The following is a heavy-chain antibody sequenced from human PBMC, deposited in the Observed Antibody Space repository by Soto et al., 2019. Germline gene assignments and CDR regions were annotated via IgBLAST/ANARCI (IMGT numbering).Heavy chain of an antibody. V-gene: IGHV4-59*01. Sequence: QVQLQESGPGLVKPSETLSLTCTVSGGSISSYYWSWIRQPPGKGLEWIGYIYYSGSTNYNPSLKSRVTISVDTSKNQFSLKLSSVTAADTAVYYCARSSIAAAWFAFDIWGQGTMVTVSS. J-gene: IGHJ3*02. CDR3: ARSSIAAAWFAFDI. CDR2: IYYSGST. D-gene: IGHD6-13*01. CDR1: GGSISSYY.